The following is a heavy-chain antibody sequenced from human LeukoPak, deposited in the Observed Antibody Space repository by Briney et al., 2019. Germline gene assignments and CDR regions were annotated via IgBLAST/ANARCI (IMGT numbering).Heavy chain of an antibody. CDR2: IYYSGST. CDR3: ARDGGYGDYWFDP. Sequence: SETLSLTCTVSGGSISSYYWSWIRQPPGKGLEWIGYIYYSGSTNYNPSLKSRVTISVDTSKNQFSLKLSSVTAADTAVYYCARDGGYGDYWFDPWGQGTLVTVSS. J-gene: IGHJ5*02. V-gene: IGHV4-59*01. CDR1: GGSISSYY. D-gene: IGHD4-17*01.